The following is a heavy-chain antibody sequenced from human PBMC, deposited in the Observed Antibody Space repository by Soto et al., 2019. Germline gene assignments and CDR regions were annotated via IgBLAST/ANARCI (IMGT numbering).Heavy chain of an antibody. CDR3: ASSPALAGIAAAGPIDYYYYYGMDV. CDR2: ISAYNGNT. Sequence: ASVKVSCKASGYTFTSYGISWVRQAPGQGLEWMGWISAYNGNTNYAQKLQGRVTMTTDTSTSTAYMELRSLRSDDTAVYYCASSPALAGIAAAGPIDYYYYYGMDVWGQGTTVTVSS. CDR1: GYTFTSYG. J-gene: IGHJ6*02. D-gene: IGHD6-13*01. V-gene: IGHV1-18*01.